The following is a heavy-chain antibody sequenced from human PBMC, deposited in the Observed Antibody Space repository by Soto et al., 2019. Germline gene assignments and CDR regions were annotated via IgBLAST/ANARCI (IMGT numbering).Heavy chain of an antibody. D-gene: IGHD4-17*01. CDR2: IYWDDDK. CDR1: GFSLSTTGVG. CDR3: VHATPLTTGGYY. J-gene: IGHJ4*02. Sequence: QITLKESGPTLVKPTQTLTLTFTFSGFSLSTTGVGVGWIRQPPGKALDWLELIYWDDDKRYSPSLKSRLTITKDTTKNQVVLTMTNMDPIDTATYYCVHATPLTTGGYYWGQGTLVTVSS. V-gene: IGHV2-5*02.